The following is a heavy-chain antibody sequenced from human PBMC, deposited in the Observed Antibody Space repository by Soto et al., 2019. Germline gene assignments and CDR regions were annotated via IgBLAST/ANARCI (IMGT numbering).Heavy chain of an antibody. J-gene: IGHJ3*02. CDR1: GFTFSSYA. CDR2: ISGSGGST. D-gene: IGHD6-19*01. V-gene: IGHV3-23*01. Sequence: GGSLRLSCAASGFTFSSYAMSWVRQAPGKGLEWVSAISGSGGSTYYADSVKGRFTISRDNSKNTLYLQMNSLRAEDTAVYYCAKEYSSGWPPWVRAFDIWGQGTMVTVSS. CDR3: AKEYSSGWPPWVRAFDI.